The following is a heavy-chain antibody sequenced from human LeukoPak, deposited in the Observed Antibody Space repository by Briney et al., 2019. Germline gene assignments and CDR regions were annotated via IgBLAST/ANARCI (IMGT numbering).Heavy chain of an antibody. V-gene: IGHV3-11*04. CDR1: GFTFSDYY. CDR2: ISSSGSTI. CDR3: ARGTIFGVVIAEYFQH. D-gene: IGHD3-3*01. Sequence: GGSLRLSCAASGFTFSDYYMSWIRQAPGEGLEWVSYISSSGSTIYYADSVKGRFTISRDNAKNSLYLQMNSLRAEDTAVYYCARGTIFGVVIAEYFQHWGQGTLVTVSS. J-gene: IGHJ1*01.